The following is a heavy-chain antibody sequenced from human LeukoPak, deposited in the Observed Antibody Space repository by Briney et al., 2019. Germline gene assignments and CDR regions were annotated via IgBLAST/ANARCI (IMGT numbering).Heavy chain of an antibody. D-gene: IGHD3-10*01. J-gene: IGHJ5*02. Sequence: GGSLRLSCVASGFAFSNYAMNWVRQAPGKGLEWISSINENDGGIFYSDSVKGWFTVSRDNSKNTLYLQMNSLRAEDTAVYYCAKQFVDIWGQGTLVIVSS. CDR2: INENDGGI. CDR3: AKQFVDI. CDR1: GFAFSNYA. V-gene: IGHV3-23*01.